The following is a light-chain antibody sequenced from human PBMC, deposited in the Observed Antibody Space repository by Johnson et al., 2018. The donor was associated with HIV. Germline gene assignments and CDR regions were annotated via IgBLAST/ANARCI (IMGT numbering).Light chain of an antibody. J-gene: IGLJ1*01. CDR3: GTWDSSLSAVYV. Sequence: QSALTQPPSVSAAPGQKVTISCSGSSSNIGNNYVSWYQQLPGTAPKLLIYENNKRPSGIADRFSASKSGTSATLDITGLQTGDEADYYCGTWDSSLSAVYVFGTGTKVTVL. V-gene: IGLV1-51*02. CDR2: ENN. CDR1: SSNIGNNY.